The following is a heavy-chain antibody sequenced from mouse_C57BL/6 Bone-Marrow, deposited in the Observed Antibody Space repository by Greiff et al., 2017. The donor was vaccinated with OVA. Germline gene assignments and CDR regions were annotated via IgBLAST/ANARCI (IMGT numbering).Heavy chain of an antibody. D-gene: IGHD3-1*01. CDR2: INPNYGTT. J-gene: IGHJ1*03. V-gene: IGHV1-39*01. Sequence: EVKLMESGPELVKPGASVKTSCTASGYSFTDYNMTWVKQSNGKSLEWIGVINPNYGTTSYNQKFKGKATLTVDQSSSTAYMQLNSLTSEDSAVYYCARGLPWYFDVWGTGTTVTVSS. CDR1: GYSFTDYN. CDR3: ARGLPWYFDV.